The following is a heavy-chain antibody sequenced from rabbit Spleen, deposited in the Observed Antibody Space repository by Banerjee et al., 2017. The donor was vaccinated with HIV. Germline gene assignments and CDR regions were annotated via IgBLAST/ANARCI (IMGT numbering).Heavy chain of an antibody. CDR2: INIVTGKS. CDR3: ARDLVAVIGRNFNL. J-gene: IGHJ4*01. CDR1: GFVLSSYY. D-gene: IGHD1-1*01. V-gene: IGHV1S40*01. Sequence: EESGGDLFHPGAFLTFICTASGFVLSSYYITWVLQAPGKGLEWIVCINIVTGKSVYASWAKGRFTMSRTSSTTVTLQMTSLTAADTATYFGARDLVAVIGRNFNLWGPGTLVTVS.